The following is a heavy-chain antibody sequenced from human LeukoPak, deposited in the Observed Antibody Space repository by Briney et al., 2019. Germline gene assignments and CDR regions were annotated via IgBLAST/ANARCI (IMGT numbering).Heavy chain of an antibody. CDR2: IYYSGST. CDR1: GGSISSYY. V-gene: IGHV4-59*01. D-gene: IGHD3-10*01. Sequence: PSETLSLTCTVSGGSISSYYWSWIRQPPGKGLEWIGYIYYSGSTNYNPSLKSRVTISVDTSKNQFSLKLSSVTAADTAVYYCARGGQTYYYAFDYWGQGTLVTVSS. CDR3: ARGGQTYYYAFDY. J-gene: IGHJ4*02.